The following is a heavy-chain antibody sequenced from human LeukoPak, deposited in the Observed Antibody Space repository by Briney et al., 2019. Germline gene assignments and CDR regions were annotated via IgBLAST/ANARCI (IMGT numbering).Heavy chain of an antibody. Sequence: SVKVSCKASGYTFTNYGFTWARQAPGQGLEWMGWIIPILGIANYAQKFQGRVTITADKSTSTAYMELSSLRSEDTAVYYCARAGSAFGGVIVDDYWGQGTLVTVSS. V-gene: IGHV1-69*10. CDR3: ARAGSAFGGVIVDDY. D-gene: IGHD3-16*02. J-gene: IGHJ4*02. CDR2: IIPILGIA. CDR1: GYTFTNYG.